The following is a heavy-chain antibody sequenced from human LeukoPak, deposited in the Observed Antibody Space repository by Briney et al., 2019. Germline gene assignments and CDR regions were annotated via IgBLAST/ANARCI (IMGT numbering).Heavy chain of an antibody. CDR2: TYYSGST. CDR3: ARVIAVAGRLGWNWFDP. J-gene: IGHJ5*02. Sequence: SETLSLTCTVSGGSISSSSYYWGWIRQPPGKGLEWIGSTYYSGSTYYNPSLKSRVTISVDTSKNQFSLKLSSVTAADTAVYYCARVIAVAGRLGWNWFDPWGQGTLVTVSS. V-gene: IGHV4-39*07. CDR1: GGSISSSSYY. D-gene: IGHD6-19*01.